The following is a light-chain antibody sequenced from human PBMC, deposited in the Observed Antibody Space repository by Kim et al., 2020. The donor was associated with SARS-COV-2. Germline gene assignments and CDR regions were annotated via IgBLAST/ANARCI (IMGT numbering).Light chain of an antibody. CDR1: SLRSYY. CDR3: NSRDSSGNHLV. J-gene: IGLJ2*01. CDR2: GKN. V-gene: IGLV3-19*01. Sequence: ALGQTVRIACQGASLRSYYASWYQQKPGQAPVRVIYGKNNRPSGIPDRFSGSSSGHTASLTITGAQAEDEADYYCNSRDSSGNHLVFGGGTQLTVL.